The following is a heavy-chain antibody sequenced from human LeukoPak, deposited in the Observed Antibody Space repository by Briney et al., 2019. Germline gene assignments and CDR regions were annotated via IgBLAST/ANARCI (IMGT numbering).Heavy chain of an antibody. Sequence: GSLRLSCAASGFTFSSYTMNWVRQAPGKGLEWVSAISGSGGSTEYADSVKGRFTTSRDNSKNTLYLQMNSLRAEDTAVYYCAKSGSVWYYFDYWGQGTLVTVSS. CDR2: ISGSGGST. V-gene: IGHV3-23*01. J-gene: IGHJ4*02. CDR3: AKSGSVWYYFDY. D-gene: IGHD6-19*01. CDR1: GFTFSSYT.